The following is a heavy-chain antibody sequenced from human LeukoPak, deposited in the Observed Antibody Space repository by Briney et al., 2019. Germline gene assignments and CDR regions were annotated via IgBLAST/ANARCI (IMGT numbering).Heavy chain of an antibody. CDR2: ISSSSSYI. D-gene: IGHD5-12*01. J-gene: IGHJ6*02. CDR3: ARVGYSGYDWKGGYYYYYGMDV. V-gene: IGHV3-21*01. Sequence: GGSLRLSCAASDFTFSSYSMYWVRQAPGKGLEWVSSISSSSSYIYYADSVKGRFTISRDNAKNSLYLQMNSLRAEDTAVYYCARVGYSGYDWKGGYYYYYGMDVWGQGTTVTVSS. CDR1: DFTFSSYS.